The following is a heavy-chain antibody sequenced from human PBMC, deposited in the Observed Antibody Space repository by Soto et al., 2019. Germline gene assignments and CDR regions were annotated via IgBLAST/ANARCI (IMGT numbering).Heavy chain of an antibody. V-gene: IGHV4-30-2*01. J-gene: IGHJ4*02. Sequence: SETLSLTCAVSGGSISSGGYSWSWIRQPPGKGLEWIGYIYHSGSTYYNPSLKSRVTISVDRSKNQFSLKLSSVTAADTAVYYCARVGGLGATPIDYWGQGTLVTVSS. CDR3: ARVGGLGATPIDY. CDR1: GGSISSGGYS. CDR2: IYHSGST. D-gene: IGHD3-10*01.